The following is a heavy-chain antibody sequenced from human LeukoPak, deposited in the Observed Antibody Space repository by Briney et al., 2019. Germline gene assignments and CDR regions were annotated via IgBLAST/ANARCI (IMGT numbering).Heavy chain of an antibody. D-gene: IGHD6-19*01. CDR2: ISYDGSNK. CDR3: AKEAFSHSSGWRAEYFQH. J-gene: IGHJ1*01. CDR1: GFTFSSYG. Sequence: GGSLRLSCAASGFTFSSYGMHWVRQAPGKGLEWVAVISYDGSNKYYADSVKGRFTISRDNSKNTLYLQMNSLRAEDTAVYYCAKEAFSHSSGWRAEYFQHWGQGTLVTVSS. V-gene: IGHV3-30*18.